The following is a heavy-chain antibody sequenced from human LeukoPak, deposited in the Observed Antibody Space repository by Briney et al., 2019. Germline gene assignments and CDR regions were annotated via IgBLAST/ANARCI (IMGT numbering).Heavy chain of an antibody. CDR2: VFGSGGSA. V-gene: IGHV3-23*01. D-gene: IGHD6-19*01. CDR3: GKTTTGYSSGRYPGWPVDY. J-gene: IGHJ4*02. CDR1: GFTFNNYA. Sequence: GGSLRLSCAASGFTFNNYAMYWVRQAPGKGVEWVSGVFGSGGSAHYADSVKGRYTISRDNSKNTVDLEINSLRAEDTAIYYCGKTTTGYSSGRYPGWPVDYWGQGTLVTVSS.